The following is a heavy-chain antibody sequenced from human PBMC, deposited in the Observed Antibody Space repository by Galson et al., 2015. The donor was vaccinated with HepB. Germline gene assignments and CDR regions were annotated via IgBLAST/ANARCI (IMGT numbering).Heavy chain of an antibody. Sequence: TLSLTCAVSGGSISSGGYSWSWIRQPPGKGLEWIGYIYHSGSTYYNPSLKSRVTISVDRSKNQFSLKLSSVTAADTAVYYCARAQSPDLGWYFDYWGQGTLVTVSS. J-gene: IGHJ4*02. D-gene: IGHD7-27*01. CDR1: GGSISSGGYS. CDR2: IYHSGST. V-gene: IGHV4-30-2*01. CDR3: ARAQSPDLGWYFDY.